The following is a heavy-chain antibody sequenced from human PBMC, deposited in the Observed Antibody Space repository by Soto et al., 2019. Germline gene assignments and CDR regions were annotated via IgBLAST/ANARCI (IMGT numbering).Heavy chain of an antibody. CDR2: ISAYNANA. D-gene: IGHD2-2*01. J-gene: IGHJ4*02. Sequence: GASVKVSCKASGYTFRNFGISWVRQAPGQGLEWMGWISAYNANANYAQKFQGRLTMTADTSTSTAYMELRSLRSDDTAVYYCARESSYFDYWGQGTLVTSPQ. CDR1: GYTFRNFG. V-gene: IGHV1-18*01. CDR3: ARESSYFDY.